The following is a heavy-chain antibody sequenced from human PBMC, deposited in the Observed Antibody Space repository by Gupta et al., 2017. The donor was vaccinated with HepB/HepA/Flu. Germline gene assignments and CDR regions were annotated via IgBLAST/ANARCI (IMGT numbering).Heavy chain of an antibody. CDR1: GGTFSSYA. J-gene: IGHJ4*02. D-gene: IGHD5-24*01. Sequence: QVQLVQSGAEVKKPGSSVKVSCKASGGTFSSYAISWVRQAPGQGLEWMGRIIPILGIANYAQKFQGRVTITADKSTSTAYMELSSLRSEDTAVYYCARPRDGYNVFDYWGQGTLVTVSS. CDR2: IIPILGIA. CDR3: ARPRDGYNVFDY. V-gene: IGHV1-69*04.